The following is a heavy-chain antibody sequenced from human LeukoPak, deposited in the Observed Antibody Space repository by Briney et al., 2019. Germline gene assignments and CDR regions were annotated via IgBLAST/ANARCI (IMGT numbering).Heavy chain of an antibody. CDR3: AREGEGDSLED. D-gene: IGHD2-21*02. V-gene: IGHV3-7*01. J-gene: IGHJ4*02. CDR2: IKQDGSEI. Sequence: PGGSLRLSCAASGFTFSTYWMSWVRQAPGKGLEWVANIKQDGSEIYYVDSVRGRFTVSRDNIKNSLYLEMNSLRAEDTAVYYCAREGEGDSLEDWGQGTLVTVSS. CDR1: GFTFSTYW.